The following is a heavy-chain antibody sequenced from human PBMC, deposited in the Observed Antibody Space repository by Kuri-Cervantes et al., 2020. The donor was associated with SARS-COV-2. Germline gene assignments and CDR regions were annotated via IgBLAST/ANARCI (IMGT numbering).Heavy chain of an antibody. J-gene: IGHJ4*02. CDR3: ARAPYVTDFDY. CDR1: GGSIISYY. Sequence: SETLSLTCTVSGGSIISYYWSWIRQPPGKGLEWIGYIYYSGSTNYNPSLKSRVTISVDTSKNQFSLELSFVIAADTAVYYCARAPYVTDFDYWGQGTLVTVSS. D-gene: IGHD1-14*01. V-gene: IGHV4-59*08. CDR2: IYYSGST.